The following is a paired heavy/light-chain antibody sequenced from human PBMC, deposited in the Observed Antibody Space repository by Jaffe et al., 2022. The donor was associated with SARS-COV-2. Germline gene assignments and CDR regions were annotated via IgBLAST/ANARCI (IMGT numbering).Heavy chain of an antibody. Sequence: EVQLVESGGGLVQPGGSLRLSCAASGFTFSNYEMNWVRQAPGKGLEWVSYISSSSGSTIYYADSVKGRFTISRDNAKNSLYLQMNSLRAEDTAVYYCARDRKYQLLSAYGMDVWGQGTTVTVSS. J-gene: IGHJ6*02. CDR2: ISSSSGSTI. D-gene: IGHD2-2*01. V-gene: IGHV3-48*03. CDR1: GFTFSNYE. CDR3: ARDRKYQLLSAYGMDV.
Light chain of an antibody. J-gene: IGKJ5*01. CDR1: QSVSSY. Sequence: EIVLTQSPATLSLSPGERATLSCRASQSVSSYLAWYQQKPGQAPRLLIYGASNRATGIPARFSGSGSGTDFTLTISNLEPEDFAVYYCQQRSNWPPITFGQGTRLEIK. V-gene: IGKV3-11*01. CDR3: QQRSNWPPIT. CDR2: GAS.